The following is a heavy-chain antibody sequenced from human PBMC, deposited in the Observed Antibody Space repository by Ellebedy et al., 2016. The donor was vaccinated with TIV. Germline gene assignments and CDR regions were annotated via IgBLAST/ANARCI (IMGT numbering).Heavy chain of an antibody. V-gene: IGHV3-7*01. CDR2: IYQDGSEE. Sequence: GESLKISCAASGFSFRSYWMGWVRQAPGKGLEWVTNIYQDGSEEFYVDSVKGRFTISRDNAHNSLFLQMNSLRAEDTAVYFCARRGSYGDYAVQVNSWFDSWGQGTLVTVS. D-gene: IGHD4-17*01. CDR1: GFSFRSYW. CDR3: ARRGSYGDYAVQVNSWFDS. J-gene: IGHJ5*01.